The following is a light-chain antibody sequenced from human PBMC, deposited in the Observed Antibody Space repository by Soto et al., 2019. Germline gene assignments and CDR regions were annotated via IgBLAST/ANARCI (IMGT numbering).Light chain of an antibody. CDR1: QSVSSN. J-gene: IGKJ1*01. CDR2: GAS. V-gene: IGKV3-15*01. Sequence: EIVMTQSPATLSVSPGERATLSCRASQSVSSNLAWYQQKPGQAPRLLIYGASTRATVIPAGFSGSGSGTEFTLTISSLQSEDFAVYYRQQYHSWPPTFGQGTKVEIK. CDR3: QQYHSWPPT.